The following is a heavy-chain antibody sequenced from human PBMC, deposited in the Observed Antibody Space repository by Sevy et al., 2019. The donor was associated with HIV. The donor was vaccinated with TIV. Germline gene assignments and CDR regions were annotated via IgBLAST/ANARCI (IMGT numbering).Heavy chain of an antibody. CDR3: ARDSGYCGGDCYGPGGY. CDR2: ISYDGGNK. Sequence: GGSLRLSCAASGFTFSTYAMHWVRQAPGKGLEWVAVISYDGGNKKYLDSVKGRCTISRDDSKNTLYLQLNSLGAEDTAVYYCARDSGYCGGDCYGPGGYWGQGTLVTVSS. D-gene: IGHD2-21*02. J-gene: IGHJ4*02. CDR1: GFTFSTYA. V-gene: IGHV3-30-3*01.